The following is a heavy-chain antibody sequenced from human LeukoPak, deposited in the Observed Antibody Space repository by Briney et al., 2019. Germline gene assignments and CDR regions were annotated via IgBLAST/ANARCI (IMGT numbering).Heavy chain of an antibody. CDR1: GYTFTSYA. CDR3: ARESITMVRGVIKMPPNWFDP. J-gene: IGHJ5*02. CDR2: INTNTGNP. D-gene: IGHD3-10*01. V-gene: IGHV7-4-1*02. Sequence: APVKVSCKASGYTFTSYAMNWVRQAPGQGLEWMGWINTNTGNPTYAQGFTGRFVFSLDTSVSTAYLQISSLKAEDTAVYYCARESITMVRGVIKMPPNWFDPWGQGTLVTVSS.